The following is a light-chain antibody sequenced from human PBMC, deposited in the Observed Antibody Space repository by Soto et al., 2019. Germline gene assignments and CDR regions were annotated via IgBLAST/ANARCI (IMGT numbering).Light chain of an antibody. J-gene: IGKJ4*01. Sequence: DIQLTQSPSFLSASVGDRVTITCRASQGISSYLAWYQQKPGKAPKLLIYAASTLQSGVPSRFSGSGSGTEFNLTISSLQPEDFATYYWQQLNSYPLTFGGGTKVEIK. CDR2: AAS. V-gene: IGKV1-9*01. CDR3: QQLNSYPLT. CDR1: QGISSY.